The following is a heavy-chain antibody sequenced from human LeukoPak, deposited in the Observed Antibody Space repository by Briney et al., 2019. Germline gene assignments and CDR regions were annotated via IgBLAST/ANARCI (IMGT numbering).Heavy chain of an antibody. Sequence: GGSLRLSCAASGFTFSSYEMNWVRQAPGQALEWVSSITSSSSHTFYADSVRGRYTIFRDNAQKSLYLQMDSLRAEDTAVYYCAKDQGLYNDWGQGTLVTVSS. J-gene: IGHJ4*02. V-gene: IGHV3-21*04. D-gene: IGHD1-14*01. CDR2: ITSSSSHT. CDR1: GFTFSSYE. CDR3: AKDQGLYND.